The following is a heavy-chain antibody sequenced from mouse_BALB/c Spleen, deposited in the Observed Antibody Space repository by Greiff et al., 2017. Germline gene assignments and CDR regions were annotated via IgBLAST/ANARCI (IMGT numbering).Heavy chain of an antibody. D-gene: IGHD2-1*01. CDR3: ARWGDGNYPWFAY. CDR2: ISYSGST. Sequence: EVKLQESGPSLVKPSQTLSLTCSVTGDSITSGYWNWIRKFPGNKLEYMGYISYSGSTYYNPSLKSRISITRDTSKNQYYLQLNSVTTEDTATYYCARWGDGNYPWFAYWGQGTLVTVSA. V-gene: IGHV3-8*02. J-gene: IGHJ3*01. CDR1: GDSITSGY.